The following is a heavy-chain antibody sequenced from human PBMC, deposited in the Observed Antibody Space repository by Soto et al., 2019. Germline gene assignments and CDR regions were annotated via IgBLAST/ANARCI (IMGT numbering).Heavy chain of an antibody. CDR2: ISAYNGNT. CDR1: GYTFTSYG. J-gene: IGHJ6*02. V-gene: IGHV1-18*01. D-gene: IGHD3-3*01. CDR3: ARVRTILEWLSQWDYYGMDV. Sequence: QVQLVQSGAEVKKPGASVKVSCKASGYTFTSYGISWVRQAPGQGLEWMGWISAYNGNTNYAQKLQGRVTMTTDTSTSTAYMELRSLRSDDTAVYYCARVRTILEWLSQWDYYGMDVWGQGTTVTVSS.